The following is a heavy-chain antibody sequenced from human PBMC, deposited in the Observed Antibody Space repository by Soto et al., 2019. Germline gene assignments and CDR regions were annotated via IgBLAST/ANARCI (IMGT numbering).Heavy chain of an antibody. J-gene: IGHJ4*02. CDR2: INPSGGST. V-gene: IGHV1-46*03. CDR3: AGSLIAVAGTFRMYGPRFDY. CDR1: GYTFTSYY. D-gene: IGHD6-19*01. Sequence: ASVKVSCKASGYTFTSYYMHWVRQAPGQGLEWMGIINPSGGSTSYAQKFQGRVTMTRDTSTSTVYMELSSLRSEDTAVYYCAGSLIAVAGTFRMYGPRFDYWGQGTLVTVSS.